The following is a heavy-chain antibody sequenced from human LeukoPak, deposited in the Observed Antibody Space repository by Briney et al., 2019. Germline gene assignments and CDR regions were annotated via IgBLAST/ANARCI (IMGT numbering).Heavy chain of an antibody. CDR3: ARRSPYSTGWSSYFDY. V-gene: IGHV4-61*02. J-gene: IGHJ4*02. D-gene: IGHD6-19*01. CDR1: GGSISSGSYY. CDR2: IYTSRST. Sequence: SETLSLTCTVSGGSISSGSYYWSWIRQPAGKGLEWIGRIYTSRSTNYNPSLKSRVTISVDTSKNQFSLKLSSVTAADSAVYYCARRSPYSTGWSSYFDYWGQGALVTVSS.